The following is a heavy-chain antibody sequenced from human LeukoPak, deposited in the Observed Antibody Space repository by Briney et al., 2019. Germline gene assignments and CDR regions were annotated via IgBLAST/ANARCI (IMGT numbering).Heavy chain of an antibody. J-gene: IGHJ6*02. CDR3: VRGYSFGPYGMDV. CDR2: ISESDGST. V-gene: IGHV3-64D*09. D-gene: IGHD2-15*01. Sequence: GESLRLSCSASGFPFSSYAMHWVRQAPGKGLEYVSAISESDGSTYYADSVKGRFTISRDNSKNTLYLQMSSLRAEDTAVYFCVRGYSFGPYGMDVRGQGTTVT. CDR1: GFPFSSYA.